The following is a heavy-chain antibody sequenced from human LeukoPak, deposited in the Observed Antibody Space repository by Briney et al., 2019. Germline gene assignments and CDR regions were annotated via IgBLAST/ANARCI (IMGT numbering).Heavy chain of an antibody. CDR2: INSDGSST. Sequence: PGGSLRLSCAASGFTFSSYWMHWVRQAPGKGLVWVSRINSDGSSTSYADSVKGRFTISRDNAKNTLYLQMNSLRAEDTAVYYCARAPDMVRGVISRAFDTWGQGTMVTVSS. D-gene: IGHD3-10*01. V-gene: IGHV3-74*01. J-gene: IGHJ3*02. CDR1: GFTFSSYW. CDR3: ARAPDMVRGVISRAFDT.